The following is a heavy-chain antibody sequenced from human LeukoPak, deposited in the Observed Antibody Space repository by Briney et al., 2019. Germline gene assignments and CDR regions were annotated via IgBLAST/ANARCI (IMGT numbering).Heavy chain of an antibody. J-gene: IGHJ4*02. D-gene: IGHD4/OR15-4a*01. Sequence: GGCLRLSCAASGITFTGNWHWVRQAPGKGLVWVSLIRSDGRSTTYADSVKGRFTISRGSANNTLYLQMNSLRVEDTAVYYCAPIGAGYWGQGTLVTVSS. CDR2: IRSDGRST. CDR1: GITFTGNW. CDR3: APIGAGY. V-gene: IGHV3-74*03.